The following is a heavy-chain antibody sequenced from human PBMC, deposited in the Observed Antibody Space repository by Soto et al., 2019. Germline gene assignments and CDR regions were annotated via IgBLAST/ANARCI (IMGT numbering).Heavy chain of an antibody. Sequence: GASVKVFCKASGYTFTSYGISWVRQAPGQGLEWMGWISAYNGNTNYAQKLQGRVTMTTDTSTSTAYMELRSLRSDDTAVYYCARAAHYYYYMDVWAKGPRSPSP. CDR2: ISAYNGNT. J-gene: IGHJ6*03. V-gene: IGHV1-18*01. CDR3: ARAAHYYYYMDV. CDR1: GYTFTSYG.